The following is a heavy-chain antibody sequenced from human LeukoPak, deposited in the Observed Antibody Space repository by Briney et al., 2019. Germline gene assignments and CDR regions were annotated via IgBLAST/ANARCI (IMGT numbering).Heavy chain of an antibody. D-gene: IGHD6-13*01. Sequence: GGSLRLSCAASGFTFSSYAMHWVRQAPGKGLEYVSAISSNGGSTYYADSVKGRFTISRDNSKNTLYLQMSSLRAEDTAVYYCVKGGLLPQTSPGRSSSWYYFDYWGQGTLVTVSS. CDR1: GFTFSSYA. J-gene: IGHJ4*02. V-gene: IGHV3-64D*09. CDR2: ISSNGGST. CDR3: VKGGLLPQTSPGRSSSWYYFDY.